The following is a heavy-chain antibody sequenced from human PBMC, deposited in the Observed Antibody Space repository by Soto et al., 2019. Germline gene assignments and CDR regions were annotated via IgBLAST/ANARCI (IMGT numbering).Heavy chain of an antibody. V-gene: IGHV3-30*18. CDR1: GFTFSSYG. CDR3: AKDTSEADYYFDY. J-gene: IGHJ4*02. CDR2: ISYDGSNK. Sequence: GGSLRLSCAASGFTFSSYGMHWVRQAPGKGLEWVAVISYDGSNKYYADSVKGRFTISRDNSKNTLYLQMNSLRAEDTAVYYCAKDTSEADYYFDYWGQGTLVTVSS. D-gene: IGHD6-25*01.